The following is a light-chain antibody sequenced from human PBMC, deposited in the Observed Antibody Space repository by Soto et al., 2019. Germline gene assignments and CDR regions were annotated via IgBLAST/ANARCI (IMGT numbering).Light chain of an antibody. Sequence: QSVLTQPPSASGTPGQMVTISCSGSSSNIGSNTVNWYQQLPGMAPKLLIYNNSQRPSGVPDRFSGSKSGTSASLAISGLQSEDEADYYCAAWDARLRGLEFGGGTKLTVL. CDR1: SSNIGSNT. J-gene: IGLJ2*01. CDR3: AAWDARLRGLE. CDR2: NNS. V-gene: IGLV1-44*01.